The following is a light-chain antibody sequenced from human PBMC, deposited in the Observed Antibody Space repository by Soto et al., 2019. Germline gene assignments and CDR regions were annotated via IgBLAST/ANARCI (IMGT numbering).Light chain of an antibody. CDR2: EVS. CDR3: SSYAGNSPLWV. V-gene: IGLV2-23*02. CDR1: NSDVGSFNL. Sequence: QSALTQPASVSGSPGQSITISCTGTNSDVGSFNLVSWYQHHPGKAPELILYEVSQRPSGVSSRFSGSKSGNTASLTISGLQAEYEADYYCSSYAGNSPLWVFGGGTKLTVL. J-gene: IGLJ3*02.